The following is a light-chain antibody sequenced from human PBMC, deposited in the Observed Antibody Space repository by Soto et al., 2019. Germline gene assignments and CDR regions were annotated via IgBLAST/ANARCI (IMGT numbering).Light chain of an antibody. CDR1: QSVSSSY. V-gene: IGKV3-20*01. CDR2: GAS. CDR3: QQYGSSPWIT. J-gene: IGKJ5*01. Sequence: EIVLTQSPGTLSLSPGERATLSCSASQSVSSSYLAWYQQKPGQAPRLLIYGASSRATGIPDRFSGSGSGTDFTLTISRLEPEDFAVYYCQQYGSSPWITFGQGTRLEIK.